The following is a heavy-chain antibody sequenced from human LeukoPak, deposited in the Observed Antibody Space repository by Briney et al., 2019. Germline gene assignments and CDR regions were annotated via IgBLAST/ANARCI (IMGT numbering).Heavy chain of an antibody. D-gene: IGHD5-12*01. Sequence: SETLSLTCTVSGGSISSSSYYWGWIRQPPGKGLEWLGSIYYSGSTYYNPSLKSRVTISVDTSKNQFSLKLSSVTAADTAVYYCARLTSGYSGYDDYWGQGTLVTVSS. CDR3: ARLTSGYSGYDDY. V-gene: IGHV4-39*01. J-gene: IGHJ4*03. CDR1: GGSISSSSYY. CDR2: IYYSGST.